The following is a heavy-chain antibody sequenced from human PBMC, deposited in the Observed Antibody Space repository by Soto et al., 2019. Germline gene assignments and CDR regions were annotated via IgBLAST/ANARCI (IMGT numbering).Heavy chain of an antibody. CDR2: IVPIDGST. Sequence: QVQLVQSGAEVKKPGSSVKVSCTTSGGTIRSFGMNWVRQAPGQGLEWMGGIVPIDGSTKYAEKCQGKVTITADASTSTVYMDLSRLRSEDAAVYYCARSFTKSRRGGVAFDYWGQGTMLTV. CDR1: GGTIRSFG. J-gene: IGHJ4*02. V-gene: IGHV1-69*01. D-gene: IGHD3-3*01. CDR3: ARSFTKSRRGGVAFDY.